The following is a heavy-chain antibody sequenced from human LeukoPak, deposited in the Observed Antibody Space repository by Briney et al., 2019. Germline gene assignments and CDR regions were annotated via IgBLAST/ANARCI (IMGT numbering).Heavy chain of an antibody. D-gene: IGHD6-19*01. Sequence: SQTLSLTCAISGDSFSSNSAAWNWIRQSPSRGLEWLGRTYYRSKWYNDYAVSVESRITINPDTSKNQFSLQLNSVTPEDTAVYYCARDGYSSGWYSLDYWGQGTLVTVSS. CDR1: GDSFSSNSAA. CDR3: ARDGYSSGWYSLDY. V-gene: IGHV6-1*01. J-gene: IGHJ4*02. CDR2: TYYRSKWYN.